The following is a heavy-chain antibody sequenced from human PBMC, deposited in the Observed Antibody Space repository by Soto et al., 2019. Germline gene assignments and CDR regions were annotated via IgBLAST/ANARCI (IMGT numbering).Heavy chain of an antibody. CDR2: ISSSGSTI. V-gene: IGHV3-11*01. D-gene: IGHD3-22*01. Sequence: LRLSCAASGFTFSDYYMSWIRQAPGKGLEWVSYISSSGSTIYYADSVKGRFTISRDNAKNSLYLQMNSLRAEDTAVYYCARDLSYYDSSGYLNWFDPWGQGTLVTVSS. J-gene: IGHJ5*02. CDR3: ARDLSYYDSSGYLNWFDP. CDR1: GFTFSDYY.